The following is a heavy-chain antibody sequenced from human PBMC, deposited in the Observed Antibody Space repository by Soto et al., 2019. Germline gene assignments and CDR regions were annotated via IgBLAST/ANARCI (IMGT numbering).Heavy chain of an antibody. J-gene: IGHJ4*02. CDR2: INPIGVDT. CDR3: LRIACKGVSCYFDFDH. Sequence: ASVKVSSEPSGYSLKDHYMHSVRQAPGRGLEWVGIINPIGVDTNYAQQFRGRVAMTTDTSTSTAYMVLRSLRYEDTAVYFSLRIACKGVSCYFDFDHWGQGTLVTVSS. D-gene: IGHD2-15*01. V-gene: IGHV1-46*02. CDR1: GYSLKDHY.